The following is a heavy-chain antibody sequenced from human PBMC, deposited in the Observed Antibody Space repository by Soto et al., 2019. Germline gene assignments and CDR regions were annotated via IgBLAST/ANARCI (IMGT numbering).Heavy chain of an antibody. Sequence: SGGSLRLSCAASGFTFSSYGMHWVRQAPGKGLEWVAVISYDGSNKYYADSVKGRFTISRDNSKNTLYLQMNSLRAEDTAVYYCAKDEGYYDFWSGQLSYWGQGTLVTVSS. CDR3: AKDEGYYDFWSGQLSY. J-gene: IGHJ4*02. D-gene: IGHD3-3*01. CDR2: ISYDGSNK. CDR1: GFTFSSYG. V-gene: IGHV3-30*18.